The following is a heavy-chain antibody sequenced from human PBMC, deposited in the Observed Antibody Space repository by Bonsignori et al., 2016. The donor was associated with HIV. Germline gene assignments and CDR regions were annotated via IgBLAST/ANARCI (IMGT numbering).Heavy chain of an antibody. J-gene: IGHJ6*03. Sequence: WVRQAPGQGLEWMGGIIPILGIANYAQKFQGRVTITADESTSTAYMELSSLRSEDTAVYYCARGYYDSSGYYSFDYYYMDVWGKGTTVTVSS. V-gene: IGHV1-69*10. CDR3: ARGYYDSSGYYSFDYYYMDV. D-gene: IGHD3-22*01. CDR2: IIPILGIA.